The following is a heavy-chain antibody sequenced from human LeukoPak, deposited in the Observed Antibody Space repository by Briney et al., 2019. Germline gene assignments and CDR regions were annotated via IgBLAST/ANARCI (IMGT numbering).Heavy chain of an antibody. CDR3: AKIGGYFDY. CDR1: GFTFRSNS. CDR2: ITGTGENT. D-gene: IGHD3-10*01. J-gene: IGHJ4*02. Sequence: GGSLRLSCAASGFTFRSNSMSWVRQAPGKGLEWVSAITGTGENTYYADFVKGRFTISRDKSNNTLYLQMNSLRAEDTAVYYCAKIGGYFDYWGQGTLVTVSS. V-gene: IGHV3-23*01.